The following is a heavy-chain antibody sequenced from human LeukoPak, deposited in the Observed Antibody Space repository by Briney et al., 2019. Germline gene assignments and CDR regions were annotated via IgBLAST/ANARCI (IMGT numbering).Heavy chain of an antibody. CDR3: ARDVIPRDGYKNYFDY. J-gene: IGHJ4*02. D-gene: IGHD5-24*01. CDR2: INPSGGST. V-gene: IGHV1-46*03. CDR1: GYTFTSYY. Sequence: ASVKVSCKASGYTFTSYYMHWVRQAPGQGLEWMGIINPSGGSTSYAQKFQGRVTMTRDTSTSTVYMELSSPRSEDTAVYYCARDVIPRDGYKNYFDYWGQGTLVTVSS.